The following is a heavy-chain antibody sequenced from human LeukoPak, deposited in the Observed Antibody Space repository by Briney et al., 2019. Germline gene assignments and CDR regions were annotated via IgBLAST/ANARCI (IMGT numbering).Heavy chain of an antibody. V-gene: IGHV3-7*05. CDR2: IKQDGGEK. D-gene: IGHD4-17*01. CDR1: GFTFSGYW. CDR3: ARVRYGDYFDY. J-gene: IGHJ4*02. Sequence: GGSLRLSCAASGFTFSGYWMSWVRQAPGKGLEWVANIKQDGGEKYYVDSVKGRFTISRDDAENSLYLQMNSLRAEDTAVYYCARVRYGDYFDYWGQGTLVTVSS.